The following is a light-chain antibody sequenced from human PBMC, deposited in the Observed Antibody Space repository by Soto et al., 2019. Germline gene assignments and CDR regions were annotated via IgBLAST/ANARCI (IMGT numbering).Light chain of an antibody. CDR1: SSDVGGYNY. CDR3: CSYAGRYTFYV. J-gene: IGLJ1*01. Sequence: QSALTQPRSVSGSPGQSVTISCTGTSSDVGGYNYVSWYQQHPGKAPKLMIYDVSKRPSGVPDRFSGSKSGNTASLTISGIQAEDEADYYCCSYAGRYTFYVFGTGTKLTVL. CDR2: DVS. V-gene: IGLV2-11*01.